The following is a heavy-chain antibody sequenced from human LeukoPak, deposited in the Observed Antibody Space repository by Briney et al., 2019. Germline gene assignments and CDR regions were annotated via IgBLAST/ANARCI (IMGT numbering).Heavy chain of an antibody. V-gene: IGHV3-23*01. Sequence: GGSLRLSCIGSGFTSIAYALTWARQAPGKGLEWVSGISGGGVTTYYADSVKGRFTISRDNSKNTLYLQMNSLRADDTAIYYCARNQQLGGHSYYYYGMDVWGQGTTVTVSS. D-gene: IGHD3-16*01. J-gene: IGHJ6*02. CDR1: GFTSIAYA. CDR2: ISGGGVTT. CDR3: ARNQQLGGHSYYYYGMDV.